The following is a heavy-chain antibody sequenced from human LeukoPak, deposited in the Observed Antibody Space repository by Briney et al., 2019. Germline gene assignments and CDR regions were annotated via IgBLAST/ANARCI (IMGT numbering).Heavy chain of an antibody. CDR3: ARHRSGYYPYYFDY. CDR2: IYYSGST. Sequence: SETLSLTCAVYGGSFSGYYWSWIRQPPGKGLEWIGSIYYSGSTYYNPSLKSRVTISVDTSKNQFSLKLSSVTAADTAVYYCARHRSGYYPYYFDYWGQGTLVTVSS. V-gene: IGHV4-34*01. CDR1: GGSFSGYY. J-gene: IGHJ4*02. D-gene: IGHD3-22*01.